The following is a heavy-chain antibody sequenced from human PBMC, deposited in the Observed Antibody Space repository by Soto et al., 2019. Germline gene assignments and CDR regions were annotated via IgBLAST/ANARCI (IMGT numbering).Heavy chain of an antibody. CDR3: ARARVSTPRLEDPFDI. D-gene: IGHD5-12*01. Sequence: GESLKISCNGSGYSLSTHWLAWVRQMPGKGLEYMGIIYPGDSDARYSPSFQGQVTLSADKSISTAYLQWTSLKASDTAIYFCARARVSTPRLEDPFDIWGQGTMVTVSS. CDR1: GYSLSTHW. J-gene: IGHJ3*02. CDR2: IYPGDSDA. V-gene: IGHV5-51*01.